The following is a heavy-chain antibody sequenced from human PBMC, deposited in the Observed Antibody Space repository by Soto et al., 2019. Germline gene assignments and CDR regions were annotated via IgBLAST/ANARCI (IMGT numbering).Heavy chain of an antibody. V-gene: IGHV3-23*01. CDR2: ISGSGGST. CDR1: GFTFSSYA. CDR3: ANHIAALIPHLFDY. J-gene: IGHJ4*02. D-gene: IGHD6-6*01. Sequence: GGSLRLSFAASGFTFSSYAMSWVRQAPGKGLEWVSAISGSGGSTYYADSVKGRFTISRDNSKNTLYLQMNSLRAEDTAVYYCANHIAALIPHLFDYWGQGTLVTVSS.